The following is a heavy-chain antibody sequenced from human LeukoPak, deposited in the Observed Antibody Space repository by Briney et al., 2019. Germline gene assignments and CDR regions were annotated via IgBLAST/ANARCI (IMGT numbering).Heavy chain of an antibody. V-gene: IGHV3-64*01. Sequence: GGSLRLSCAASGFTFSNYYMHWVRQAPGMGLEYVSAISPYGDSTFYPNSVKGRFTISRDNSKNTLFLQMSGLTAEDMAVYYCSRCLYHGSGQYYFDYWGQGTLVTVPS. J-gene: IGHJ4*02. D-gene: IGHD3-10*01. CDR3: SRCLYHGSGQYYFDY. CDR1: GFTFSNYY. CDR2: ISPYGDST.